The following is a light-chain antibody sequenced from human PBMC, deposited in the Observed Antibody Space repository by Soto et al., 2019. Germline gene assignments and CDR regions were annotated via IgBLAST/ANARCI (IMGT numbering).Light chain of an antibody. CDR1: SSDIGSNS. J-gene: IGLJ2*01. V-gene: IGLV1-44*01. CDR3: NSYTSGTTYVV. Sequence: QSVLTQPPSASRTPGQRVTIPCSGSSSDIGSNSVNWYQQLPGAAPRLLIYANDHRPSGVPDRFSASKSGTSASLAISGVRSEDEADYYCNSYTSGTTYVVFGGGTKLTVL. CDR2: AND.